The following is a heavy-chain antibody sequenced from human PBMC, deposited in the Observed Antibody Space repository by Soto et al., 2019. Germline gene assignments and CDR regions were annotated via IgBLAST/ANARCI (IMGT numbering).Heavy chain of an antibody. CDR3: ATPDPGLTHVFYNMDF. CDR2: IQSKSFGGAT. Sequence: GGSLRLSCAGSGFTFTDAWINWVRQVPGKGLEWVGRIQSKSFGGATHYAAPVKDRVTISRDDSENTAYLQLDSLESEDTAVYYCATPDPGLTHVFYNMDFWGQGTTVTVSS. J-gene: IGHJ6*02. D-gene: IGHD3-9*01. V-gene: IGHV3-15*01. CDR1: GFTFTDAW.